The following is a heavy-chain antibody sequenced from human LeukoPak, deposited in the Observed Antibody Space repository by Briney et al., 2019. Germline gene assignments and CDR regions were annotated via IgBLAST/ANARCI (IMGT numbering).Heavy chain of an antibody. CDR2: IYYSGST. J-gene: IGHJ4*02. D-gene: IGHD3-22*01. CDR3: ARDREGYDSSGYYRYFDY. V-gene: IGHV4-30-4*01. Sequence: SETLSLTCTVSGGSISSGDYYWSWIRQPPGNGLEWIGYIYYSGSTYYNPSLKSRVTISVDTSKNQFSLKLSSVTAADTAVYYCARDREGYDSSGYYRYFDYWGQGTLVTVSS. CDR1: GGSISSGDYY.